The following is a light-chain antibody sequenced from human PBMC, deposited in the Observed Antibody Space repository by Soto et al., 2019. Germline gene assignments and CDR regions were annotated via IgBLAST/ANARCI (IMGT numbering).Light chain of an antibody. Sequence: EIVLTQCPGTLSLSPGERATLSCRASQSVSSSYLAWYQQKPGQAPRLLIYGASSRATGIPDRFSGSGSGTDFTLNISRLEPEDFAVYYCQHYGSSLFTFGPGTKVDIK. J-gene: IGKJ3*01. V-gene: IGKV3-20*01. CDR2: GAS. CDR1: QSVSSSY. CDR3: QHYGSSLFT.